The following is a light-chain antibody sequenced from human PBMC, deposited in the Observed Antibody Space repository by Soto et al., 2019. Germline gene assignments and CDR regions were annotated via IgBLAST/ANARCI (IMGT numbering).Light chain of an antibody. CDR2: EAS. CDR3: SSYTRSSSVV. CDR1: SGDVGGYNY. V-gene: IGLV2-14*01. Sequence: SALTQPASVSGTPGQSITISCTRTSGDVGGYNYLSWYHQHSGKAPKLMINEASNRPSRVSNLLSGSKSGNTASLTISGLQAEDEADYYWSSYTRSSSVVFGGATK. J-gene: IGLJ2*01.